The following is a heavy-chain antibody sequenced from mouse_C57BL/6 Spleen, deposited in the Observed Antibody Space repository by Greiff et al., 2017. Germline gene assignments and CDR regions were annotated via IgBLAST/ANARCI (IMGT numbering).Heavy chain of an antibody. CDR1: GYAFSSSW. J-gene: IGHJ2*01. CDR3: ARAYYSNYAFDY. Sequence: VQLQESGPELVKPGASVKISCKASGYAFSSSWMNWVKQRPGKGLEWIGRIYPGDGDTNYNGKFKGKATLTADKSSSTAYMQLSSLTSEDSGVYFCARAYYSNYAFDYWGQGTTLTVSS. D-gene: IGHD2-5*01. V-gene: IGHV1-82*01. CDR2: IYPGDGDT.